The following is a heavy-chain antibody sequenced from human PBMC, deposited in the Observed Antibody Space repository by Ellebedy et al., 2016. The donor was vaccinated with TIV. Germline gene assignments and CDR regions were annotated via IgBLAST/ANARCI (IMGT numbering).Heavy chain of an antibody. V-gene: IGHV4-39*01. Sequence: MPSETLSLTCTASGGSVGSGSYWRTWIRQPPGKGLEWIGSIYYSGSTFHNQSLKSRVTMSVDPSNNQFSLKLTSVTAADTAVYYCARHDFGSSWRGWFDPWGQGTLVTVSS. CDR3: ARHDFGSSWRGWFDP. J-gene: IGHJ5*02. D-gene: IGHD6-13*01. CDR1: GGSVGSGSYW. CDR2: IYYSGST.